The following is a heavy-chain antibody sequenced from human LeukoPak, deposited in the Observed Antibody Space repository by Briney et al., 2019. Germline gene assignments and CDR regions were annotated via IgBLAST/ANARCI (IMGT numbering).Heavy chain of an antibody. J-gene: IGHJ4*02. Sequence: SGTLSLTCTVSGGSISSSSYYWGWIRQPPGKGLEWIGSIYYSGSTYYNPSLKSRVTISVDTSKNQVSLKLSSVTDADTAVYYCAREYYYDMKLDYWGQGTLVTVSS. CDR2: IYYSGST. CDR3: AREYYYDMKLDY. D-gene: IGHD3-22*01. V-gene: IGHV4-39*01. CDR1: GGSISSSSYY.